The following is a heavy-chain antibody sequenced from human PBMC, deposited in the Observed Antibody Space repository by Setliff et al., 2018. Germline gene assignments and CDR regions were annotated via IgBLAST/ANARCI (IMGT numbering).Heavy chain of an antibody. Sequence: SETLSLTCTVSGDSITNGSVYWSWIRQPAGKGLEWIGRIFPTGTTNYNPDLKSRVTMSVDTSKKRFSLMLRSVTAADTAIYYCARYNSSAACFDLWGPGTLVTVSS. CDR3: ARYNSSAACFDL. D-gene: IGHD1-20*01. CDR1: GDSITNGSVY. CDR2: IFPTGTT. V-gene: IGHV4-61*02. J-gene: IGHJ5*02.